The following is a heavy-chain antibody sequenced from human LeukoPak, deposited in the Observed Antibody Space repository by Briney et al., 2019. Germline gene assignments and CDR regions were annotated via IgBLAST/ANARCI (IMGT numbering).Heavy chain of an antibody. CDR2: ISGSGGTT. V-gene: IGHV3-23*01. CDR1: GFTFSTYA. J-gene: IGHJ6*02. CDR3: AKDRASAWYGMDV. Sequence: GGSLRLSCAASGFTFSTYAMNWVRQAPGKGLEWVSFISGSGGTTYYADSVKGRFTISRDNAKNTLYLQMSSLRVEDTAVYYCAKDRASAWYGMDVWGQGTTVTVSS.